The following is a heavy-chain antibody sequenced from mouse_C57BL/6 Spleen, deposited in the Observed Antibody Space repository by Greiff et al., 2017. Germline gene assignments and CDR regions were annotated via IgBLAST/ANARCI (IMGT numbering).Heavy chain of an antibody. CDR3: ARSYYSTHGYFDY. J-gene: IGHJ2*01. CDR2: ISYSGST. CDR1: GYSITSDY. V-gene: IGHV3-8*01. D-gene: IGHD2-5*01. Sequence: EVQLLESGPGLAKPSQTLSLTCSVTGYSITSDYWNWIRKFPGNKLEYMGYISYSGSTYYNPSLKSRISITRDTSKNQYYLHVNSVTTEDTATYYCARSYYSTHGYFDYWGQGTTLTVSS.